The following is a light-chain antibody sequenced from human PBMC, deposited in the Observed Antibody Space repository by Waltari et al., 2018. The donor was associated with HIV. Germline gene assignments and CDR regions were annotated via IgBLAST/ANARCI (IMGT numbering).Light chain of an antibody. J-gene: IGLJ3*02. CDR2: GNL. V-gene: IGLV1-40*01. Sequence: QPVLTQPPSVSGAPGLGVTVSCTGSGSNIGAGYDVHWYQQLPGTAPKLLIYGNLTRPSGVPYRFSASKSGTSASLAITGLQPEDEADYYCQSYDSSLSAWVFGGGTKLTVL. CDR1: GSNIGAGYD. CDR3: QSYDSSLSAWV.